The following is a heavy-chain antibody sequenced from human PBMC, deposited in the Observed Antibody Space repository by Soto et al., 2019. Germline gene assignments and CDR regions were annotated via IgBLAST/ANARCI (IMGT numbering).Heavy chain of an antibody. CDR3: ARDLGYCRSGTCYREWFDP. CDR2: VSGDNGHT. J-gene: IGHJ5*02. Sequence: QVQLVQSGAEVKKPGASVKVSCKASGYTFTTHGIIWARQAPGQGLAWLGWVSGDNGHTNSAQSLQGRVTMTTDTSTNTAYMELRSLRSDDTAVYFCARDLGYCRSGTCYREWFDPWGQGTLVTVSS. V-gene: IGHV1-18*01. D-gene: IGHD2-15*01. CDR1: GYTFTTHG.